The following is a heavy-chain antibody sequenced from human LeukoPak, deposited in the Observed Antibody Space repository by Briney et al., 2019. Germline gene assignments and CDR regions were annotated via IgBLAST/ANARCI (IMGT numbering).Heavy chain of an antibody. J-gene: IGHJ4*02. CDR1: GGSISSGGYS. CDR3: AKEQNYGQFDY. D-gene: IGHD1-7*01. CDR2: IYHSGST. Sequence: SQTLSLTCAVSGGSISSGGYSWSWIRQPPGKGLEWIGYIYHSGSTYYNPSLKSRVTISVDRSKNQFSLKLSSVTAEDTAEYYCAKEQNYGQFDYWGQGTLVTVSS. V-gene: IGHV4-30-2*01.